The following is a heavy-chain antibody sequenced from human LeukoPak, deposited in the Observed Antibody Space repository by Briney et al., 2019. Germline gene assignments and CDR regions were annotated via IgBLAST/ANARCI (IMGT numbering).Heavy chain of an antibody. CDR2: ISGSGGST. CDR1: GFTFSSYA. CDR3: AKDRFGELLYDY. V-gene: IGHV3-23*01. Sequence: PGGSLRLSCAASGFTFSSYAMSWVRQAPGKGLERVSAISGSGGSTYYADSVKGRFTISRDNSKNTLYLQMNSLRAEDTAVYYCAKDRFGELLYDYWGQGTLVTVSS. J-gene: IGHJ4*02. D-gene: IGHD3-10*01.